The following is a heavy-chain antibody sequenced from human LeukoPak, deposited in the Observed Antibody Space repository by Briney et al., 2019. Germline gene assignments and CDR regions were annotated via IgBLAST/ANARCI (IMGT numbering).Heavy chain of an antibody. D-gene: IGHD3-3*01. CDR3: ARVVVFGVVSSDYYYYYMDV. V-gene: IGHV4-4*07. CDR2: IYSSGST. Sequence: SETLSLSCTVSGGSISGYYWSWIRQPAGKGLEWIGRIYSSGSTNYNPSLKSRATMSVDTSKNQFSLKLSSVTAADTAVYYCARVVVFGVVSSDYYYYYMDVWGKGTTVTVSS. CDR1: GGSISGYY. J-gene: IGHJ6*03.